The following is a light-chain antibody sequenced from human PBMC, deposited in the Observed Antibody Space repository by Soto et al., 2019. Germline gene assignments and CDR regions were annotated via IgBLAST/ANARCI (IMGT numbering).Light chain of an antibody. Sequence: QSVLTQPPSASGSPGQSVTISCTGSSSDVGGHNHVSWYQQHPGKAPKLMIYEVSKRPSGVPDRFSGSKSVNTASLTVSGLQAEDEAEYYCSSYAGSMNLIFGGGTKLTVL. CDR1: SSDVGGHNH. CDR2: EVS. CDR3: SSYAGSMNLI. J-gene: IGLJ2*01. V-gene: IGLV2-8*01.